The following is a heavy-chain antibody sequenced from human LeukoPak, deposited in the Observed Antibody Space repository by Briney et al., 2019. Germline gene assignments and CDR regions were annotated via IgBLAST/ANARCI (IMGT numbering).Heavy chain of an antibody. Sequence: GGSLRLSCAASGFTFSSYWMSWVRQAPGKGLDWVANIKQDGSEKYYVDSVKGRFTISRDNAKNSLYLQMNSLRAEDTAVYYCARDGTWFGVLYVMDVWGQGTTVTVSS. CDR1: GFTFSSYW. D-gene: IGHD3-10*01. CDR3: ARDGTWFGVLYVMDV. CDR2: IKQDGSEK. V-gene: IGHV3-7*01. J-gene: IGHJ6*02.